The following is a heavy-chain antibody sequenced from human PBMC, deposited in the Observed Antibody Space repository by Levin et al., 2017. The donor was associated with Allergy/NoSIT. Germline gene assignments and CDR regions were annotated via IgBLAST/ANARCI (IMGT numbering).Heavy chain of an antibody. D-gene: IGHD2-21*02. CDR2: IKNDGSFT. CDR3: ARDLCSGDCYSGGNGLDV. CDR1: GFTFSTYW. V-gene: IGHV3-74*01. J-gene: IGHJ6*02. Sequence: GGSLRLSCAASGFTFSTYWMHWVRQAPGRGLVWLSRIKNDGSFTNYAASVKGRFTISRDNAKNTLFLQMNSLRAEDTAVYYCARDLCSGDCYSGGNGLDVWGQGTTVTVSS.